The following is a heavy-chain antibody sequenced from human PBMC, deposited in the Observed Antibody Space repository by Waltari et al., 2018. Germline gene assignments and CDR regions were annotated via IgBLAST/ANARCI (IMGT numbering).Heavy chain of an antibody. CDR2: VDPEDGET. Sequence: PGATVKISCKASGYTFTDYYMHWVQQAPGKGLEWMGRVDPEDGETIYAEKFQGRVTITADTSTDTAYMELSSLRSEDTAVYYCATAAARDAFDIWGQGTMVTVSS. V-gene: IGHV1-69-2*01. CDR3: ATAAARDAFDI. D-gene: IGHD2-2*01. CDR1: GYTFTDYY. J-gene: IGHJ3*02.